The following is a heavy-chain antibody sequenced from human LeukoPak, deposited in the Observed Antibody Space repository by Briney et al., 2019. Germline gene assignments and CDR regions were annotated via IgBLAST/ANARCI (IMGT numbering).Heavy chain of an antibody. J-gene: IGHJ6*02. CDR1: GGSVSGYY. Sequence: SETLSLTCAVYGGSVSGYYWSWIRQPPGKGLEWIGEINHSGSTNYNPSLKSRVTISVDTSKNQFSLKLSSVTAADTAVYYCARVAHYDFWSGFSPVYGMDVWGQGTTVTVSS. CDR2: INHSGST. V-gene: IGHV4-34*01. CDR3: ARVAHYDFWSGFSPVYGMDV. D-gene: IGHD3-3*01.